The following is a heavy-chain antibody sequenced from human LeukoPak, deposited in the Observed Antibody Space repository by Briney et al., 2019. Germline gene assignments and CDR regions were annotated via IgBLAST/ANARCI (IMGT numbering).Heavy chain of an antibody. Sequence: GGSLRLSCAASGFTFSSYGMHWVRQAPGKGLEWVAFIRYDGSNKYYADSVKGRFTISRDNSKNTLYLQMNSLRAEDTAVYYCARTIAAAGTPDAFDIWGQGTMVTVSS. J-gene: IGHJ3*02. CDR3: ARTIAAAGTPDAFDI. CDR1: GFTFSSYG. D-gene: IGHD6-13*01. V-gene: IGHV3-30*02. CDR2: IRYDGSNK.